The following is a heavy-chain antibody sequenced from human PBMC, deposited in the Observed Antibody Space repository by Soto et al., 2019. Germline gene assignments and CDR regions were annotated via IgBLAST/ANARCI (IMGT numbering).Heavy chain of an antibody. J-gene: IGHJ6*02. V-gene: IGHV3-30*18. Sequence: GGSLRLSCAASGFTFSSYGMHWVRQAPGKGLEWVAVISYDGSNKYYADSVKGRFTISRDNSKNTLYLQMNSLRAEDTAVYYCAKDLVGYYDLWSDSRYGMDVWGQWTKVTVSS. CDR2: ISYDGSNK. CDR1: GFTFSSYG. CDR3: AKDLVGYYDLWSDSRYGMDV. D-gene: IGHD3-3*01.